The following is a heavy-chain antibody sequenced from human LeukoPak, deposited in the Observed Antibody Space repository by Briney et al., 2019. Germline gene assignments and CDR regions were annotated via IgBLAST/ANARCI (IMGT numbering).Heavy chain of an antibody. D-gene: IGHD3-3*01. CDR3: ARDRSDFWSGYYPYYYYYMDV. CDR2: ISSSSTTI. J-gene: IGHJ6*03. Sequence: GGSLRLSCAASGFTFSSYSMMWVRQAPGKGLEWVSYISSSSTTIHYADSVKGRFTISRDNAKNSLYLQMNSLRAEDTAVYYCARDRSDFWSGYYPYYYYYMDVWGKGTTVTVSS. CDR1: GFTFSSYS. V-gene: IGHV3-48*04.